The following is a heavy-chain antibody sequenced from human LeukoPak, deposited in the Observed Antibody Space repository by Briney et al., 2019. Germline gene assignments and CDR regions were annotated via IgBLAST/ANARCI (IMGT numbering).Heavy chain of an antibody. CDR3: ARDDCSSTSCYRQNRPRNFDY. Sequence: PGGSLRLSCAASGFTFSSYSMNWVRQAPGKGLEWVSSISSSSSYIYYADSVKGRFTISRDNAKNSLYLQMNSLRAEDTAVYYCARDDCSSTSCYRQNRPRNFDYWGQGTLVTVSS. V-gene: IGHV3-21*01. J-gene: IGHJ4*02. D-gene: IGHD2-2*01. CDR2: ISSSSSYI. CDR1: GFTFSSYS.